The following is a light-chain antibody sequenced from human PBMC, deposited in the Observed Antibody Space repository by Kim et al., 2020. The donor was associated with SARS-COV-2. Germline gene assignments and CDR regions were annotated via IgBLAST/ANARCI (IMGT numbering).Light chain of an antibody. V-gene: IGKV3-20*01. CDR2: GAS. Sequence: EIVLTQSPGTLSLSPGERATLSCRASQSVSNNYLAWYQQKPGQAPRFLIYGASSRASGVPDRFSGSGSGTDFTLTISSLEPEDVAVYYCRQYGGSSGTFAQGTKVDIK. CDR3: RQYGGSSGT. J-gene: IGKJ1*01. CDR1: QSVSNNY.